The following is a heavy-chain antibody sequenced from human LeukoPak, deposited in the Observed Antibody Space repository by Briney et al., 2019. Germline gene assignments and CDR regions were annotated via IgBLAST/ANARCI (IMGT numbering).Heavy chain of an antibody. CDR2: IYYSGST. CDR3: ARASSNIVSDN. Sequence: PSETLSLTCTVSGGSISSSSYYWGWIRQPPGKGLEWIGSIYYSGSTYYNPSLKSRVTISVDTSKNQFSLKLSSVTAADTAVYYCARASSNIVSDNWGQGTLVTVSS. CDR1: GGSISSSSYY. D-gene: IGHD2/OR15-2a*01. V-gene: IGHV4-39*01. J-gene: IGHJ4*02.